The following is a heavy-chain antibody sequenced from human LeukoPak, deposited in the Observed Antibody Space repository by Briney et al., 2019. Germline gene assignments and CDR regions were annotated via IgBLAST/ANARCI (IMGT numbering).Heavy chain of an antibody. D-gene: IGHD3-10*01. Sequence: SETLSLTCTVSGGSISSYYWSWIRQPPGKGLEWIGYIYYSGSTNYNPSLKSRVTISVDTSKNQFSLKLSSVTAADTAVYYCAGHFDGSGSYSIYYYYGMDVWGQGTTVTASS. CDR3: AGHFDGSGSYSIYYYYGMDV. CDR1: GGSISSYY. CDR2: IYYSGST. V-gene: IGHV4-59*08. J-gene: IGHJ6*02.